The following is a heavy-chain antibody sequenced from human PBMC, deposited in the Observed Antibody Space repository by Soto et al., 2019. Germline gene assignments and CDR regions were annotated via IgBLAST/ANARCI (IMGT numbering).Heavy chain of an antibody. D-gene: IGHD2-2*01. J-gene: IGHJ3*02. CDR2: IGTAGDT. CDR3: ARGYCSSTSCSDAFDI. V-gene: IGHV3-13*01. Sequence: GGSLRLSCAASGFTFSSYDMHWVRQATGKGLEWVSAIGTAGDTYYPGSVKGRFTISRENAKNSLYLQMNSLRAGDTAVYYCARGYCSSTSCSDAFDIWGQGTMVTVSS. CDR1: GFTFSSYD.